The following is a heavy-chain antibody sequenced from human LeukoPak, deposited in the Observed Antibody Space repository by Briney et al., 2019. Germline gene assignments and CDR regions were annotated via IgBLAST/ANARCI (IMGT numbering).Heavy chain of an antibody. D-gene: IGHD3-9*01. CDR1: GGSISSSSYY. V-gene: IGHV4-61*05. J-gene: IGHJ6*04. CDR3: ARGPGYYDISQYYYGMDV. Sequence: SETLSLTCTVSGGSISSSSYYWGWIRQPPGKGLEWIGYIYYSGSTNYNPSLKSRVTISVDTSKNQFSLKLSSVTAADTAVYYCARGPGYYDISQYYYGMDVWGKGTTVTVSS. CDR2: IYYSGST.